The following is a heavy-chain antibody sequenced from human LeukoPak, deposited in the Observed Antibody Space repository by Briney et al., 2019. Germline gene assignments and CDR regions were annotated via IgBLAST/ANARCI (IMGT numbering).Heavy chain of an antibody. J-gene: IGHJ5*02. Sequence: GGSLRLSCAASGFTFSSYEMNWVRQAPGKGLEWVSYISSSGSTIYYADSVKGRFIISRDNAKNSLYLQMNSLRAEDTAVYYCARDTDSSSPSNWFDPWGQGTLVTVSS. CDR1: GFTFSSYE. CDR2: ISSSGSTI. CDR3: ARDTDSSSPSNWFDP. V-gene: IGHV3-48*03. D-gene: IGHD6-6*01.